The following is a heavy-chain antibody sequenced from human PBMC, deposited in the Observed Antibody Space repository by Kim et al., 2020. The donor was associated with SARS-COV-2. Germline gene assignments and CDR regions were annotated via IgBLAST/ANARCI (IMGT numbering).Heavy chain of an antibody. J-gene: IGHJ6*02. CDR2: INHSGST. V-gene: IGHV4-34*01. CDR1: GGSFSGYY. Sequence: SETLSLTCAVYGGSFSGYYWSWIRQPPGKGLEWIGEINHSGSTNYNPSLKSRVTISVDTSKNQFSLKPSSVTAADTAVYYCARGEAVWFGELIAYYYYGMDVWGQGTTVTVSS. CDR3: ARGEAVWFGELIAYYYYGMDV. D-gene: IGHD3-10*01.